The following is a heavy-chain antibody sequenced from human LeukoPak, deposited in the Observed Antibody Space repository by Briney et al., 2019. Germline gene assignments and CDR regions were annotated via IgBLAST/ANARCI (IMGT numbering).Heavy chain of an antibody. J-gene: IGHJ4*02. V-gene: IGHV4-61*01. D-gene: IGHD6-25*01. CDR2: IYYSGST. CDR3: ARESFGIAATIDY. Sequence: PSETLSLTCTVSGGSISSSRYYWSWIRQPPGKGLEWIGYIYYSGSTNYNPSLKSRVTISVDTSKNQFSLKLSSVTAADTAVYYCARESFGIAATIDYWGQGTLVTVSS. CDR1: GGSISSSRYY.